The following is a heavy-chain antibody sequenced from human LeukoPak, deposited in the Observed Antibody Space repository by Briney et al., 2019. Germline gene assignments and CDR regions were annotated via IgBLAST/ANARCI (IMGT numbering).Heavy chain of an antibody. J-gene: IGHJ6*03. D-gene: IGHD5-24*01. V-gene: IGHV3-30*02. CDR3: AKGSDGYKFYKYHYMDV. CDR1: GFTFSSYG. Sequence: GGSLRLSCAASGFTFSSYGMHWVRQAPGKGLEWVAFIRYDGSNKYYADSVKGRFTISRDNSKNTLYLQMNSLRAEDTAVYYRAKGSDGYKFYKYHYMDVWGKGTTVTISS. CDR2: IRYDGSNK.